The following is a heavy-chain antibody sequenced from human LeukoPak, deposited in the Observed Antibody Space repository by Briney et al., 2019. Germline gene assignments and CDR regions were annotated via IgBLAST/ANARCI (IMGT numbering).Heavy chain of an antibody. D-gene: IGHD7-27*01. V-gene: IGHV3-21*01. CDR1: GFTFSSYA. CDR2: ISSSSSYI. CDR3: ARLLGYYFDY. Sequence: GGSLRLSCAASGFTFSSYAMSWVRQAPGKGLEWVSSISSSSSYIYYADSVKGRFTISRDNAKNSLYLQMNSLRAEDTAVYYCARLLGYYFDYWGQGTLVTVSS. J-gene: IGHJ4*02.